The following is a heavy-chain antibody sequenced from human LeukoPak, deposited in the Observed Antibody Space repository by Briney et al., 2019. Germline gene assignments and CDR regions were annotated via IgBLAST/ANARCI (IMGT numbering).Heavy chain of an antibody. J-gene: IGHJ6*02. V-gene: IGHV4-34*01. Sequence: PSETLSLTCTVYGGSFSGYYWSWIRQPPGKGLEWIGEINHSGSTNYNPSLKSRVTISVDTSKNQFSLKLSSVTAADTAVYYCARGKQLVPKRYYYYGMDVWGQGTTVTVSS. D-gene: IGHD6-6*01. CDR1: GGSFSGYY. CDR3: ARGKQLVPKRYYYYGMDV. CDR2: INHSGST.